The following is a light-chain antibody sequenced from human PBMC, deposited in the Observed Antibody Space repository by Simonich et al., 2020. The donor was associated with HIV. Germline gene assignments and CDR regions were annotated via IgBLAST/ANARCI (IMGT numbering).Light chain of an antibody. CDR3: QQYLGTPRT. Sequence: DIVMTQSPDSLSVSLGERATINCKSSQSVLYSSNNKNSFSWYQQKPGQPPKLLIHWASTRESGVPDRFSGSGSGTDFTLTISSLQAEDVAVYYCQQYLGTPRTFGQGTKVEIK. V-gene: IGKV4-1*01. J-gene: IGKJ1*01. CDR1: QSVLYSSNNKNS. CDR2: WAS.